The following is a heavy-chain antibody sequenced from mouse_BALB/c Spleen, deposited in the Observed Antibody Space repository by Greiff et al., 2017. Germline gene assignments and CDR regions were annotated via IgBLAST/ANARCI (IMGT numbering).Heavy chain of an antibody. J-gene: IGHJ2*01. D-gene: IGHD5-5*01. V-gene: IGHV3-6*02. CDR3: ARGTLPHYFDY. CDR1: GYSITSGYY. CDR2: ISYDGSN. Sequence: DVQLQESGPGLVKPSQSLSLTCSVTGYSITSGYYWNWIRQFPGNKLEWMGYISYDGSNNYNPSLKNRISITRDTSKNQFFLKLNSVTTEDTATYYCARGTLPHYFDYWGQGTTLTVSS.